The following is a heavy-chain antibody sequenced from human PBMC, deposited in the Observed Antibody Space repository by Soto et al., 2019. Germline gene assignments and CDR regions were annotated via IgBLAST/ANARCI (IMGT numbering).Heavy chain of an antibody. Sequence: GASVKVSCKSSDNTFTHYGINWVRQAPGRGLEWMGWISGYNGNTKYAQKFQDRVTMTADTSTRTAFMEVRSLTSDDTGVYFCAATGGNYFGLDVWGQGTTVTVSS. J-gene: IGHJ6*02. V-gene: IGHV1-18*01. CDR2: ISGYNGNT. D-gene: IGHD2-8*02. CDR3: AATGGNYFGLDV. CDR1: DNTFTHYG.